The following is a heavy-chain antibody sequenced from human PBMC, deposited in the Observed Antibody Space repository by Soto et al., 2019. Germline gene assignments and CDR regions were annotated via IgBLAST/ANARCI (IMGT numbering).Heavy chain of an antibody. CDR2: IIPIFGTA. J-gene: IGHJ4*02. CDR1: GGTFSSYA. CDR3: ACAAYRYVVRLDY. V-gene: IGHV1-69*13. D-gene: IGHD5-18*01. Sequence: ASVKVSCKASGGTFSSYAISWVRQAPGQGLEWMGGIIPIFGTAHYAQNFQGRVTITADESTSTAYMELSSLRSEDTAVYYCACAAYRYVVRLDYWGQGTLVTVSS.